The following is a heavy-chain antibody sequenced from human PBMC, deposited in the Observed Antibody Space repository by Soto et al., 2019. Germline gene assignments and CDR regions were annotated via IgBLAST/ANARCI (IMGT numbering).Heavy chain of an antibody. CDR2: IIPIFGTA. V-gene: IGHV1-69*13. J-gene: IGHJ5*02. Sequence: ASVKVSCKASGGTFSSYAISWVRQAPGQGLEWMGGIIPIFGTANYAQKFQGRVTITADESTSTDYMELSSLRSEDTAVYYRARAYGDSPYNSFDPWGQGTMVTVSS. CDR1: GGTFSSYA. D-gene: IGHD4-17*01. CDR3: ARAYGDSPYNSFDP.